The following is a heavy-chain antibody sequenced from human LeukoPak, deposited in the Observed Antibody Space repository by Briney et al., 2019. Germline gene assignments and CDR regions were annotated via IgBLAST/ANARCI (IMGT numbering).Heavy chain of an antibody. D-gene: IGHD6-13*01. V-gene: IGHV1-69*05. J-gene: IGHJ4*02. CDR1: GGTFSSYA. CDR2: VIPIFGTA. CDR3: ASLVAAAGNYYFDY. Sequence: SVKVSCKASGGTFSSYAISWVRQAPGQGLEWMGGVIPIFGTANYAQKFQGRVTITTDESTSTAYMELSSLRSEDTAVYYCASLVAAAGNYYFDYWGQGTLATVSS.